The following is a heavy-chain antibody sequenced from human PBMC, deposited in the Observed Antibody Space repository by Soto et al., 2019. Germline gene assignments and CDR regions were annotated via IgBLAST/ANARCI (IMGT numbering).Heavy chain of an antibody. CDR2: ISSSSSYI. Sequence: EVQLVESGGGLVKPGGSLRLSCAASGFTFSSYSMNWVRQAPGKGLEWVSSISSSSSYIYYADSVKGRFTISRDNAKNSLYLQMNSLGAEDTAVYYCAREVPHSSGWYDYWGQGALVTVSS. V-gene: IGHV3-21*01. CDR3: AREVPHSSGWYDY. CDR1: GFTFSSYS. D-gene: IGHD6-13*01. J-gene: IGHJ4*02.